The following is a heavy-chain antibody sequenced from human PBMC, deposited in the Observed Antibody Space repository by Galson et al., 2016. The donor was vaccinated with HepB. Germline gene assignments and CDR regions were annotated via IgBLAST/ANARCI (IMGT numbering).Heavy chain of an antibody. V-gene: IGHV3-11*06. D-gene: IGHD6-13*01. CDR3: ARDYSSSWYYFDH. CDR2: ISGSSTYT. Sequence: SLRLSCAASGFTFSDHYMSWIRQAPGKGLELVSYISGSSTYTNYADSVKGRFTISRNNAKNSLYLQMNSLRADDTAVYYCARDYSSSWYYFDHWGQGTLVSVSS. CDR1: GFTFSDHY. J-gene: IGHJ4*02.